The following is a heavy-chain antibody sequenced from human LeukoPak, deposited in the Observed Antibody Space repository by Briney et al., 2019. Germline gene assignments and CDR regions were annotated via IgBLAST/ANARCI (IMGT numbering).Heavy chain of an antibody. CDR3: ARDSGYRDY. D-gene: IGHD3-9*01. Sequence: GGSLRLSCAASGFSFSSCWMSWVRQAPGKGLEWVANMRPDGSEKYYVDSVKGRFIISGDNAKNSLYLQMNSLRVEDTAVYYCARDSGYRDYWGQGTAVTVSS. J-gene: IGHJ4*02. V-gene: IGHV3-7*03. CDR2: MRPDGSEK. CDR1: GFSFSSCW.